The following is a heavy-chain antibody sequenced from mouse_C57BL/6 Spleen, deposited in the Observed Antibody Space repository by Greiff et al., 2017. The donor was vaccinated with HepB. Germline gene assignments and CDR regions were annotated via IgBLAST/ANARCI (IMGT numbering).Heavy chain of an antibody. D-gene: IGHD2-5*01. Sequence: VQLQQSGPGLVKPSQSLSLTCSVTGYSITSGYYWNWIRQFPGNKLEWMGYISYDGSNNYNPSLKNRISITRDTSKNQFFLKLNSVTTEDTATYYCARVGNTYSNYEWYFDVWGTGTTVTVSS. CDR3: ARVGNTYSNYEWYFDV. CDR1: GYSITSGYY. V-gene: IGHV3-6*01. J-gene: IGHJ1*03. CDR2: ISYDGSN.